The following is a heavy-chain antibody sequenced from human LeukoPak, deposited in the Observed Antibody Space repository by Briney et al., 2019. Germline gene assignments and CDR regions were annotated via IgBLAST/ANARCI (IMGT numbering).Heavy chain of an antibody. CDR3: ARAGGYDWGYYYYMDV. V-gene: IGHV3-13*01. J-gene: IGHJ6*03. CDR2: IGTAGDT. CDR1: GFTFSSYD. D-gene: IGHD5-12*01. Sequence: GGSLRLSCAASGFTFSSYDMHWVRQATGKGLEWVSAIGTAGDTYYPVSVKGRFTISRENAKNSLYLQMNSLRAGDTAVYYCARAGGYDWGYYYYMDVWGKGTTVTVSS.